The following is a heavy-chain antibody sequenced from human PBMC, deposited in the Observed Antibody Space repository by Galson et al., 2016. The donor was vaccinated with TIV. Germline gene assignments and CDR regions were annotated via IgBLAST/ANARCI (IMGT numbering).Heavy chain of an antibody. J-gene: IGHJ4*02. CDR2: TNWNGGST. CDR1: GFIFDDYD. CDR3: ARVRSCGGDCYCFDY. Sequence: SLRLSCAASGFIFDDYDMTWIRQVPGKGLEWVADTNWNGGSTGYADSVKGRFTISRDNAKNSLYLDVNSLRTEDTALYHCARVRSCGGDCYCFDYWGQGALVTVS. D-gene: IGHD2-21*02. V-gene: IGHV3-20*01.